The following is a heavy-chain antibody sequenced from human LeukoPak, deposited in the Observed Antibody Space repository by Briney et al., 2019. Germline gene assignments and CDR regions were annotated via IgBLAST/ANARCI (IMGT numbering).Heavy chain of an antibody. CDR1: GFTFSSYA. V-gene: IGHV3-23*01. Sequence: GGSLRLSCAASGFTFSSYAMSWIRQAPGKGLEWVSAISGSGGSTYYADSVKGRFTISRDNSKNTLYLQMNSLRAEDTAVYYCAKVSMIVVVIADAFDIRGQGTMVTVSS. CDR3: AKVSMIVVVIADAFDI. D-gene: IGHD3-22*01. CDR2: ISGSGGST. J-gene: IGHJ3*02.